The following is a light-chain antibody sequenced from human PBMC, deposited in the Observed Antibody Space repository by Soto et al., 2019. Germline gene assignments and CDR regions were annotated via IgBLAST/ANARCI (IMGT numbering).Light chain of an antibody. CDR1: QTVSSNF. CDR2: GAS. CDR3: QQYGTSPAT. J-gene: IGKJ1*01. V-gene: IGKV3-20*01. Sequence: EIGLTQSPGTLSLSPGDRATLSCSASQTVSSNFLAWYQQRPAQAPRLLIHGASTRATGITDRFSGSVSGTDFTLIISGLEPEDFAVYYCQQYGTSPATFAQGSKVDI.